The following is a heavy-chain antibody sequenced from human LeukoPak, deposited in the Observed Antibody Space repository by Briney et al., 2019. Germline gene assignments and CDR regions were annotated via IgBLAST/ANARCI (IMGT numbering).Heavy chain of an antibody. V-gene: IGHV4-30-2*01. CDR3: ARGGNYYDSSGYYSYYFDY. CDR2: IYHSGST. Sequence: SQTLSLTCAVSGGSISSGGYSWNWIRQPPGKGLEWIGYIYHSGSTYYNPSLKSRVTISVDRSKNQFSLKLSSVTAADTAVYYCARGGNYYDSSGYYSYYFDYWGQGTLVTVSS. J-gene: IGHJ4*02. CDR1: GGSISSGGYS. D-gene: IGHD3-22*01.